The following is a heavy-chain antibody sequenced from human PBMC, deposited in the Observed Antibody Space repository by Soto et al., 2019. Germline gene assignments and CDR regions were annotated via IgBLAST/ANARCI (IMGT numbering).Heavy chain of an antibody. V-gene: IGHV4-31*03. CDR1: GGSISSGGYY. J-gene: IGHJ6*03. CDR2: IYYSGST. Sequence: QVQLQESGPGLVKPSQTLSLTCTVSGGSISSGGYYWSWIRQHPGKGLEWIGYIYYSGSTYYNPSLKSRVTISVDTSKNQFSLKLSSVTAADTAVYYCARTRLWFGELSFSYYMDVWGKGTTVTVSS. D-gene: IGHD3-10*01. CDR3: ARTRLWFGELSFSYYMDV.